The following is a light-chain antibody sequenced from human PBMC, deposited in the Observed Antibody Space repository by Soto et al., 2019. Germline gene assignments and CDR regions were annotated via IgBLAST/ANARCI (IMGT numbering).Light chain of an antibody. CDR3: QQRSNWPRT. Sequence: DIVLTQSPATLSLSPGERATLSCRASQSVSSYLAWYQQKPGQAPRLLIYDTSDRATGIPARFSGSGSGTDFTLTINSLEPEDFAFYYCQQRSNWPRTFGQGTKLEIK. CDR1: QSVSSY. CDR2: DTS. J-gene: IGKJ2*02. V-gene: IGKV3-11*01.